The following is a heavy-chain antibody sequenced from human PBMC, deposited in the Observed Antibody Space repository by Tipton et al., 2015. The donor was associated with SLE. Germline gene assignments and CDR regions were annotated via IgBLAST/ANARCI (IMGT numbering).Heavy chain of an antibody. Sequence: QLVQSGAEVKKPGSSVKVSCKASGGTFSSYAISWVRQAPGQGLEWMGGIIPIFGTANYAQKFQGRVTITADESTSTAYMELSSLRSEDTAVYYCARGAIEEVSLNMVVTPYWYFDLWGRGTLVTVSS. D-gene: IGHD4/OR15-4a*01. V-gene: IGHV1-69*01. CDR2: IIPIFGTA. J-gene: IGHJ2*01. CDR1: GGTFSSYA. CDR3: ARGAIEEVSLNMVVTPYWYFDL.